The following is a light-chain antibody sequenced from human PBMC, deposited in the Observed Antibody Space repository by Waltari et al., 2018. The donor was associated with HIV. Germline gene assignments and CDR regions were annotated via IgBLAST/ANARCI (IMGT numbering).Light chain of an antibody. CDR1: SSNIGSNH. V-gene: IGLV1-44*01. CDR3: AAWDDSLNGEVV. J-gene: IGLJ2*01. Sequence: QSLLTQPPSASGTPGQRVTLSCSGSSSNIGSNHVNWFRHVPGTAPELLIYNNNQRPSGVPDRFSGSKSGTSASLAISGLQSEDEADYYCAAWDDSLNGEVVFGGGTKLTVL. CDR2: NNN.